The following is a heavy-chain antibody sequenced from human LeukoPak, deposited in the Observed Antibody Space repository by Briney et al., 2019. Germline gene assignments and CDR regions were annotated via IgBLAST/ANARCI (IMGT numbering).Heavy chain of an antibody. V-gene: IGHV3-7*03. CDR2: IKHDGSEK. J-gene: IGHJ4*02. D-gene: IGHD1-26*01. Sequence: PGGSLRLSCAASGFTFSRHWMTWVRQAPGKGLEWVANIKHDGSEKNYVDSVKGRFTISRDNAKNSLYLQMNSLRAEDTAVYYCAKVGATDYFDYWGQGTLVTVSS. CDR1: GFTFSRHW. CDR3: AKVGATDYFDY.